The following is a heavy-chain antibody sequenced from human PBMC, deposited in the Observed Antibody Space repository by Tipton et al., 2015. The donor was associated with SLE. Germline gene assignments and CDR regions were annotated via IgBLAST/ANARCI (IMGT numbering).Heavy chain of an antibody. J-gene: IGHJ4*02. CDR1: GYSISSGYY. D-gene: IGHD4-17*01. CDR2: IYHSGST. Sequence: TLSLTCTVSGYSISSGYYWGWLRQPPGRGLEWIGSIYHSGSTYYNPSLKSRVTISVDTSKNQFSLKLSSVTAADTAVYYWARVGVEDYGDYPGGEGDYWGQGTLVTVSS. CDR3: ARVGVEDYGDYPGGEGDY. V-gene: IGHV4-38-2*02.